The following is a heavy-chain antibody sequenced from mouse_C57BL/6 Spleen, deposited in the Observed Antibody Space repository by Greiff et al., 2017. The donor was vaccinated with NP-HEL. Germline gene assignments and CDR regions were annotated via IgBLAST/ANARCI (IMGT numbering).Heavy chain of an antibody. CDR1: GYTFTSYW. CDR2: IYPGSGST. Sequence: QVQLKQPGAELVKPGASVKMSCKASGYTFTSYWITWVKQRPGQGLEWIGDIYPGSGSTNYNEKFKSKATLTVDTSSSTAYMQLSSLTSEDSAVYYCARDTPYYYAMDYWGQGTSVTVSS. CDR3: ARDTPYYYAMDY. J-gene: IGHJ4*01. V-gene: IGHV1-55*01.